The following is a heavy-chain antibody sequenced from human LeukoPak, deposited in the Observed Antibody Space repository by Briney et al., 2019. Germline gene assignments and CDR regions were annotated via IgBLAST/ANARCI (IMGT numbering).Heavy chain of an antibody. J-gene: IGHJ6*03. CDR1: GFTFSSYS. Sequence: GGSLRLSCAASGFTFSSYSMNWVRQAPGKGLEWVSSISRSSSYIYYADSVKGRFTISRDNAKNSLYLQMNSLRADDTAVYYCARDQITTVRGIIARSTPYYDYHYMDVWGKGTTVTVSS. CDR3: ARDQITTVRGIIARSTPYYDYHYMDV. D-gene: IGHD3-10*01. CDR2: ISRSSSYI. V-gene: IGHV3-21*01.